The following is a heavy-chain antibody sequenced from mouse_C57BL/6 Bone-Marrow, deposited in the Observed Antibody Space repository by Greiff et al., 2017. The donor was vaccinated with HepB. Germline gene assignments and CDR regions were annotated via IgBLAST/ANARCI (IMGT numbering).Heavy chain of an antibody. D-gene: IGHD1-1*01. J-gene: IGHJ1*03. CDR3: TGGSSTYWYFDV. CDR2: IDPEDGDT. V-gene: IGHV14-1*01. CDR1: GFNIKDYY. Sequence: VQLQQSGAELVRPGASVKLSCTASGFNIKDYYMHWVKQRPEQGLEWIGRIDPEDGDTEYAPKFQGKATMTADTSSNTAYLQRSSLTSEDTAVYYCTGGSSTYWYFDVWGTGTTVTVSS.